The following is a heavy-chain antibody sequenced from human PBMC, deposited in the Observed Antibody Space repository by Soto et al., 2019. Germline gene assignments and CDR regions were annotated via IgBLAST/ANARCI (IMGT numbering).Heavy chain of an antibody. CDR2: ISTDGGDK. CDR1: GFTFSRYG. CDR3: ARPQREYYYYYGTDV. V-gene: IGHV3-30*03. Sequence: GGSLRLSCAASGFTFSRYGMHWVRQAPVKGLDWVSIISTDGGDKYSADSVKGRFTISRDNSKDTIYLEMNSLRPEDTAGYYCARPQREYYYYYGTDVWGQGT. D-gene: IGHD2-2*01. J-gene: IGHJ6*02.